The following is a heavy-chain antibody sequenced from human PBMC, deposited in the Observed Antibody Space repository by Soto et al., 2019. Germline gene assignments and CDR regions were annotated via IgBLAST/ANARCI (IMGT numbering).Heavy chain of an antibody. CDR1: GFTFSSYA. CDR3: AKGGSSWYYFDY. J-gene: IGHJ4*02. D-gene: IGHD6-13*01. CDR2: ISASGGGT. V-gene: IGHV3-23*01. Sequence: EVQLLESGGGLVQPGGSLRLSCAASGFTFSSYAMSWVRQAPGKGLEWVSTISASGGGTYYADSVKGRFTISRDNSKNTLYLQMNSLRAEDTAVYYCAKGGSSWYYFDYWGQGTLVTVSS.